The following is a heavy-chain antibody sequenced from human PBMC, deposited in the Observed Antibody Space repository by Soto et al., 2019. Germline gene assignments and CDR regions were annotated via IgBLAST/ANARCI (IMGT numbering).Heavy chain of an antibody. CDR3: ARDGGYCSSTSCSYYYSYGMDV. CDR1: GGTFSSYA. J-gene: IGHJ6*02. Sequence: QVQLVQSGAEVKKPGSSVKVSCKASGGTFSSYAISWVRQAPGQGLEWMGGIIPIFGTANYAQKFQGRVTITADESTSKAYMELSSLRSEDTAVYYCARDGGYCSSTSCSYYYSYGMDVWGQGTTVTVSS. V-gene: IGHV1-69*01. D-gene: IGHD2-2*01. CDR2: IIPIFGTA.